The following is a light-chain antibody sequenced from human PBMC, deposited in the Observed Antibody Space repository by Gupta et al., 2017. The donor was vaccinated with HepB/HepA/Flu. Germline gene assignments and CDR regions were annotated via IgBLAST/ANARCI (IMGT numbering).Light chain of an antibody. J-gene: IGKJ2*01. Sequence: IVLTQSPATLSLSPGVRATLSCSASQSVSNYLAWYQQKHGQAPRFLMHDASNRATGIPARFRGSGAGTDCTHTISSIEPEDVAVDEGQQRNNWPTVEYTFGQGTKLEIK. CDR1: QSVSNY. CDR2: DAS. CDR3: QQRNNWPTVEYT. V-gene: IGKV3-11*01.